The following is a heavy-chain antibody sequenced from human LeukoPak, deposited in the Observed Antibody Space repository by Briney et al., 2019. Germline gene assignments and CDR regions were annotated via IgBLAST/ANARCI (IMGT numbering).Heavy chain of an antibody. J-gene: IGHJ4*02. CDR1: GFTFSSYA. V-gene: IGHV3-23*01. Sequence: GGSLRLSCAASGFTFSSYAMSWVRQAPGKGLEWVSAISGSGGSTYYADSVKGRFTISRDNSKNTLYLQMNSLRAEDTAVYYCARSVQQWLVLFDYWGQGTLVTVSS. CDR2: ISGSGGST. CDR3: ARSVQQWLVLFDY. D-gene: IGHD6-19*01.